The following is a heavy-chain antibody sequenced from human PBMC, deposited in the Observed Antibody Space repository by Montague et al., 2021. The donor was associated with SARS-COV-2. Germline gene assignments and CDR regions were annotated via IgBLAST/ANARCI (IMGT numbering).Heavy chain of an antibody. Sequence: SETLSLTCAVYGGSFSNHYCSWIRQSPGTGLEWIGESNESGSTSYNPSLYRRVTISVDTSKNKFSLTLRSVTAADTAVYYCERGTLSVKMAGVVVLGGIYYFDSWGQGTLVAVSS. CDR1: GGSFSNHY. CDR2: SNESGST. D-gene: IGHD3-16*01. J-gene: IGHJ4*02. CDR3: ERGTLSVKMAGVVVLGGIYYFDS. V-gene: IGHV4-34*01.